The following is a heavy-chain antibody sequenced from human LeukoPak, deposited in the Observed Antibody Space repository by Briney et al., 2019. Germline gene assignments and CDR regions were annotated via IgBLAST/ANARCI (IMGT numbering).Heavy chain of an antibody. J-gene: IGHJ3*02. CDR1: GFTFSSYS. Sequence: PGGSLRLSCAASGFTFSSYSMNWVRQAPGKGLEWVSSISSSSSYIYYADSVKGRFTISRDNAKNSLYLQMNSLRAEDTAVYYCAGPQLERRDDAFDIWGQGTMVTVSS. V-gene: IGHV3-21*01. CDR2: ISSSSSYI. CDR3: AGPQLERRDDAFDI. D-gene: IGHD1-1*01.